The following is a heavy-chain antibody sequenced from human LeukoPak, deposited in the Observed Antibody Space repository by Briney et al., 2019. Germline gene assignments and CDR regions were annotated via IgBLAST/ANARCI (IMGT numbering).Heavy chain of an antibody. J-gene: IGHJ6*03. Sequence: SETLSLTCTVSGGSISSSSYCWGWIRQPPGKGLEWIGSIYYSGSTYYNPSLKSRVTISGDTSKNQYSLKLSSVTAADTAVYYCARLRWGSSSWDTPYYYYYMDVWGKGTTATVSS. CDR2: IYYSGST. D-gene: IGHD6-13*01. CDR3: ARLRWGSSSWDTPYYYYYMDV. V-gene: IGHV4-39*01. CDR1: GGSISSSSYC.